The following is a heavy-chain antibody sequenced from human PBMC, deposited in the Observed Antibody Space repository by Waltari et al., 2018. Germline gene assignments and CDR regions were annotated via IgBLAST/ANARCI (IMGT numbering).Heavy chain of an antibody. Sequence: QVQLVQSGAEVKKPGASVKVSCKASGYTFTGYYMHWVRQAPGQGLEWMGRINPNSGGTNYAQKFQGSVTMTRDTSISTAYMELSRLRSDDTAVYYCARDKRITIFGVVTHGMDVWGKGTTVTVSS. CDR1: GYTFTGYY. D-gene: IGHD3-3*01. CDR2: INPNSGGT. CDR3: ARDKRITIFGVVTHGMDV. V-gene: IGHV1-2*06. J-gene: IGHJ6*03.